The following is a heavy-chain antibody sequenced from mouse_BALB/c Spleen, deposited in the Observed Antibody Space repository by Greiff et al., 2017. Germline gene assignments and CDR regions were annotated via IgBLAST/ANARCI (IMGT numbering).Heavy chain of an antibody. CDR2: ISDGGSYT. CDR3: ARGLRTYAMDY. J-gene: IGHJ4*01. Sequence: EVMLVESGGGLVKPGGSLKLSCAASGFTFSDYYMYWVRQTPEKRLEWVATISDGGSYTYYPDSVKGRFTISRDTAKNNLYLQMSSLKSEDTAMYYCARGLRTYAMDYWGQGTSVTVSA. V-gene: IGHV5-4*02. CDR1: GFTFSDYY. D-gene: IGHD2-2*01.